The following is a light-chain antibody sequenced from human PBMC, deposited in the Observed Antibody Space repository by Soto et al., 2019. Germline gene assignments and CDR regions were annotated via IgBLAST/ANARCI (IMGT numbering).Light chain of an antibody. CDR2: GNS. J-gene: IGLJ3*02. V-gene: IGLV1-40*01. CDR3: QSYDSSLSGIRV. CDR1: SSNIGAGYD. Sequence: QSVLTQPPSVSGAPGQRVTISCTGSSSNIGAGYDVHWYQQLPGTAPKLLIYGNSNRPSGVPDRFSGSKSGTSASLAITGLRAEDEADYYCQSYDSSLSGIRVFGGGTKLTVL.